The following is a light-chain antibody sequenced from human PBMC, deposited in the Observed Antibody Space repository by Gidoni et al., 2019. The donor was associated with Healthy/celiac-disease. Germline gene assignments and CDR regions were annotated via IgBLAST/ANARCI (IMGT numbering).Light chain of an antibody. CDR3: SSYTRSSARV. CDR1: SSAVGGYNY. Sequence: SALAQPASVPGPPGPSITSTCTGTSSAVGGYNYVSWYQQHPGKAPQLMIYDVRNRPAGVSYRFSGSKSGNTASLTISRLQAEDEYDYYCSSYTRSSARVFGTGTKVTVL. J-gene: IGLJ1*01. V-gene: IGLV2-14*01. CDR2: DVR.